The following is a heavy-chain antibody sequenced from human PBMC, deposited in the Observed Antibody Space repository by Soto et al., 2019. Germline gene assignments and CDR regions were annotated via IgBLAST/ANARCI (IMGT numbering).Heavy chain of an antibody. CDR2: IIPIFGTA. J-gene: IGHJ6*02. Sequence: SVKVSCKASGGTFSSYAISWVRQAPGQGLEWMGGIIPIFGTANYAQKFQGRVTITADESTSTAYMELSSLRSEDTAVYYCARDCESGPREYYYYYGMDVWGQGTTVTVSS. D-gene: IGHD3-3*01. CDR3: ARDCESGPREYYYYYGMDV. V-gene: IGHV1-69*13. CDR1: GGTFSSYA.